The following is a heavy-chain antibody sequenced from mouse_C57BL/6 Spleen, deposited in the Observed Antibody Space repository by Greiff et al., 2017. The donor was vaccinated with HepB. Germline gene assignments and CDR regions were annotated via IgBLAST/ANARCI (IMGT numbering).Heavy chain of an antibody. Sequence: DVKLVESGGGLVKPGGSLKLSCAASGFTFSDYGMHWVRQAPEKGLEWVAYISSGSSTIYYADTVKGRFTISRDNAKNTLFLQMTSLRSEDTAMYYCARGDYVHAMDYWGQGTSVTVSS. J-gene: IGHJ4*01. D-gene: IGHD1-1*02. CDR3: ARGDYVHAMDY. CDR1: GFTFSDYG. CDR2: ISSGSSTI. V-gene: IGHV5-17*01.